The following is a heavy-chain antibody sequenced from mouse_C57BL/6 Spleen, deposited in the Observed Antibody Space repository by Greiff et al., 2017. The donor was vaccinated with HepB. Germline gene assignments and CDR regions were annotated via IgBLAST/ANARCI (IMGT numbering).Heavy chain of an antibody. J-gene: IGHJ3*01. CDR2: ISYSGST. CDR3: ARADYDAWFAY. Sequence: EVQRVESGPGMVKPSQSLSLTCTVTGYSITSGYDWHWIRHFPGNKLEWMGYISYSGSTNYNPSFKSRISITHDTSKNHFFLKLNSVTTEDTATYYCARADYDAWFAYWGQGTLVTVSA. V-gene: IGHV3-1*01. CDR1: GYSITSGYD. D-gene: IGHD2-4*01.